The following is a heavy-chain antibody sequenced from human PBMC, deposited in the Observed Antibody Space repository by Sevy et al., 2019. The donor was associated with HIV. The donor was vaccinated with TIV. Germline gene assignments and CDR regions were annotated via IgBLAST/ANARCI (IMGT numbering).Heavy chain of an antibody. V-gene: IGHV3-33*01. D-gene: IGHD3-10*01. Sequence: GGSLRLSCTASGFTFSDYGMHWVRQAPGKGLEWVAVVWYDGINKYYGDSVKGRFTISRDNSKNTLYLQMNSLRAEDTAVYYCARDNLLPVMVSMVRGALSYYFDYWGQGTPVTVSS. CDR2: VWYDGINK. CDR1: GFTFSDYG. CDR3: ARDNLLPVMVSMVRGALSYYFDY. J-gene: IGHJ4*02.